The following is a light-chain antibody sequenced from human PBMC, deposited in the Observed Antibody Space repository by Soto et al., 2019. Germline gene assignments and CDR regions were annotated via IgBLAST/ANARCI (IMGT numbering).Light chain of an antibody. Sequence: EIVLTQSPGTLSLSPGDRATLSCRASQSVGRDYLAWFQHKAGQAPRLLVHGASNGATGIPDRFSGSGSGTDFSLTSTRLEREDFAVYYCHPDATDPLTFGGGTKVEI. V-gene: IGKV3-20*01. CDR1: QSVGRDY. J-gene: IGKJ4*01. CDR3: HPDATDPLT. CDR2: GAS.